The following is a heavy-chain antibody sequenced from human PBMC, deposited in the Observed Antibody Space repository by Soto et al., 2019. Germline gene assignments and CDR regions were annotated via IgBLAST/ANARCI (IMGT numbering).Heavy chain of an antibody. J-gene: IGHJ4*02. CDR3: ARMVRGVTAYFDY. CDR1: GGSISSYY. Sequence: SETLSLTCTVSGGSISSYYWSWIRQPPGKGLEWIGYISYIGSTNYNPSLKSRVTISVDTSKNQFSLKLSSVTAADTAVYYCARMVRGVTAYFDYWGQGTLVTVSS. D-gene: IGHD3-10*01. CDR2: ISYIGST. V-gene: IGHV4-59*12.